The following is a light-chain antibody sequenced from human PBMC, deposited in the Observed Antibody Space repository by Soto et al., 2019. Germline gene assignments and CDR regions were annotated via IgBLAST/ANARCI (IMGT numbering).Light chain of an antibody. Sequence: QLVLTQSPSASASLGASVKVTCTLSSGHSSYAIAWHQLQPEKGPRFLMKLNSDGSHSKGDGIPDRFSGSSSGAERYLTISSLQSEDEADYYCQTWDTGIVVFGGGTKLTVL. J-gene: IGLJ2*01. V-gene: IGLV4-69*01. CDR3: QTWDTGIVV. CDR1: SGHSSYA. CDR2: LNSDGSH.